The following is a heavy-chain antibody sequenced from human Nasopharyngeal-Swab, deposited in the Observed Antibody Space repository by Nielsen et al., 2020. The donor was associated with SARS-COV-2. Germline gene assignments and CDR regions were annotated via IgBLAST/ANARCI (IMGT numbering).Heavy chain of an antibody. J-gene: IGHJ4*02. D-gene: IGHD6-13*01. CDR2: IYYSGST. V-gene: IGHV4-61*01. Sequence: SETLSLTCTVSGGSVSSGSYYWSWIRQPPGKGLEWIGYIYYSGSTNYNPSLKNRVTISVDTSKNQFSLKLSSVTAAETAVYYCARDRGGAAAGKRPYYFDYWGQGTLVTVSS. CDR3: ARDRGGAAAGKRPYYFDY. CDR1: GGSVSSGSYY.